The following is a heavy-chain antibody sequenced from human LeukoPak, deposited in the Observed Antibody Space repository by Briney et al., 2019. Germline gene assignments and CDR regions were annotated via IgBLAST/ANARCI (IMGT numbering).Heavy chain of an antibody. D-gene: IGHD1-14*01. J-gene: IGHJ5*02. V-gene: IGHV4-4*02. CDR3: ARENFSTVWAGLTNWFDP. CDR2: INHSGST. CDR1: GGSISSDHW. Sequence: SGTLSHTCAVSGGSISSDHWWSWVRQPPGKGLEWIGEINHSGSTNYNPSLKSRVTISVDTSKNQFSLKLSSVTAADTAVYYCARENFSTVWAGLTNWFDPWGQGTLVTVSS.